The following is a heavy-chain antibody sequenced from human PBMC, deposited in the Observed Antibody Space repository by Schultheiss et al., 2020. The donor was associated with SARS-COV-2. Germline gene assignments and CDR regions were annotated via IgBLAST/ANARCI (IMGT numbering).Heavy chain of an antibody. V-gene: IGHV3-21*01. CDR2: ISSSSSYI. CDR1: GFTFSSYS. Sequence: GSLRLSCAASGFTFSSYSMNWVRQAPGKGLEWVSSISSSSSYIYYADSVKGRFTISRDNAKNSLYLQMNSLRAEDTAVYYCAKDYYDSSSRLIDWVWYFDLWGRGTLVTVSS. D-gene: IGHD3-22*01. J-gene: IGHJ2*01. CDR3: AKDYYDSSSRLIDWVWYFDL.